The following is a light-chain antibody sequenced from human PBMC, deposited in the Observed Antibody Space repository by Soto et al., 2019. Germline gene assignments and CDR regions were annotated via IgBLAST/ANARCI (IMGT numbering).Light chain of an antibody. CDR2: EVT. V-gene: IGLV2-8*01. CDR3: SSYAGSNNFV. J-gene: IGLJ1*01. Sequence: QSALTQPPSASGFPGQSVTISCTGTSSDVGYYDYVSWYQQHPGKAPKLVIYEVTKRPSGVPDRVSASKSGNTASLTVSGIRAEDEADYYCSSYAGSNNFVFGSGTEVTVL. CDR1: SSDVGYYDY.